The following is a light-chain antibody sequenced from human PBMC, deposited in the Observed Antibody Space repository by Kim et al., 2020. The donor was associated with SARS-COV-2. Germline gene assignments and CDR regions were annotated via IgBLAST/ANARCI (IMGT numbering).Light chain of an antibody. V-gene: IGKV1-33*01. J-gene: IGKJ2*01. CDR2: DAS. Sequence: DIQMTQSPSSLSASVGDRVTITCQASQDISNYLKWYQQKPGKAPKLLIYDASNLETGVPSRFSGSGSGTDFTFTISSLQPEDIATYYCQQYDTLPYTFGQGTKLEI. CDR1: QDISNY. CDR3: QQYDTLPYT.